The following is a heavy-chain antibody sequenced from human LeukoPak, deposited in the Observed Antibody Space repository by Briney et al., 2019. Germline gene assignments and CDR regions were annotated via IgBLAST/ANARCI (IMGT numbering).Heavy chain of an antibody. CDR3: ASLYTSGWYAFDT. V-gene: IGHV3-21*01. CDR2: ISSSSSYI. D-gene: IGHD6-19*01. J-gene: IGHJ3*02. CDR1: GFTFSSYS. Sequence: GGSLRLSCAASGFTFSSYSMNWVRQAPGKGLEWVSSISSSSSYIYYADSVKGRFTISRDNAKNSLYLQMNSLRAADPAVYYCASLYTSGWYAFDTWGQGTMV.